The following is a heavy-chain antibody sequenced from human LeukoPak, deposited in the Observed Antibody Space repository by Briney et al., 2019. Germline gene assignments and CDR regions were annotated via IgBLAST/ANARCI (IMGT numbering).Heavy chain of an antibody. D-gene: IGHD4-17*01. CDR3: ARGGAYGMMGY. Sequence: GGSLRLSCAASGFTFSSYSMNWVRQAPGKGLEWVSSISSSSSYIYYADSVKGRFTISRDNAKNSLYLHMNSLRGDDTAIYYCARGGAYGMMGYWGQGTLVTVSS. V-gene: IGHV3-21*01. CDR2: ISSSSSYI. CDR1: GFTFSSYS. J-gene: IGHJ4*02.